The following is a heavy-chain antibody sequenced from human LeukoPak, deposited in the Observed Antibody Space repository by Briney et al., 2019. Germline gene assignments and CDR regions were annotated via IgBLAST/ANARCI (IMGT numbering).Heavy chain of an antibody. V-gene: IGHV1-8*01. CDR2: MNPNSGNT. J-gene: IGHJ5*02. D-gene: IGHD3-3*01. CDR1: GFTFTSYD. Sequence: ASVKISCKASGFTFTSYDITWVRQATGQGLEWMRWMNPNSGNTGYAQKFQGRVTMTRNTSISTAYMELSSLRSEDTAVYYCARKPYDFWSGYSNWFDPWGQGTLVTVSS. CDR3: ARKPYDFWSGYSNWFDP.